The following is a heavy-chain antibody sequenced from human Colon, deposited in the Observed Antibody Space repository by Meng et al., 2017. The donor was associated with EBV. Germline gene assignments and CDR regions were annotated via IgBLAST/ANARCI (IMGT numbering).Heavy chain of an antibody. CDR1: GDSVATGRYY. CDR3: ARVSGRSFDP. D-gene: IGHD3-10*01. Sequence: QWQPQGAGPGLVNPSETPSLTCTVSGDSVATGRYYWSWIRQPPGKGLEWIAYIYYIGGTNYNPSLKSRLTISLDTSKNQFSLSLRSVTAADTAVYYCARVSGRSFDPWGQGTLVTVSS. CDR2: IYYIGGT. V-gene: IGHV4-61*01. J-gene: IGHJ5*02.